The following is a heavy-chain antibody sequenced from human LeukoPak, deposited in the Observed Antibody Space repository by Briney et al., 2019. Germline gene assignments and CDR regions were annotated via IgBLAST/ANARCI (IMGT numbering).Heavy chain of an antibody. CDR1: GFIFSSYA. V-gene: IGHV3-30*04. D-gene: IGHD6-13*01. CDR3: ARGSSSWSPNWCDP. J-gene: IGHJ5*02. CDR2: ISYDGGNE. Sequence: GGSLRLSCVDSGFIFSSYAMHWVRQAPGKGLEWVAVISYDGGNEYYADSVKGRFTVSRDNSKNTLYLQMNSLRVEDTAMYYCARGSSSWSPNWCDPWGQGTVVTVSS.